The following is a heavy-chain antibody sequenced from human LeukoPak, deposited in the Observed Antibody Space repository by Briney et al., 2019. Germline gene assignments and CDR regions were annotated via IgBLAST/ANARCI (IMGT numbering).Heavy chain of an antibody. V-gene: IGHV4-39*01. J-gene: IGHJ4*02. CDR1: GGSISSSGYY. CDR3: ARYRAAYYYDSSGYSEY. CDR2: ISHSGST. Sequence: SETLSLTCTVSGGSISSSGYYWGWIRQPPGKGLEWIGSISHSGSTYYSPSLKSRVTISVDTSKNQFSLKLSSVTAADTAVYFCARYRAAYYYDSSGYSEYWGQGTLVTVSS. D-gene: IGHD3-22*01.